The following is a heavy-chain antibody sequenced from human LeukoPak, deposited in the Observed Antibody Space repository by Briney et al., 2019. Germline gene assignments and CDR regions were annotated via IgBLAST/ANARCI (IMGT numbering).Heavy chain of an antibody. CDR1: GFTFSSYE. J-gene: IGHJ4*02. D-gene: IGHD5-12*01. CDR3: ARGADYFDY. V-gene: IGHV3-48*03. CDR2: ISSSGTSL. Sequence: WGSLRLSCGASGFTFSSYEMIWVRQTPGKGLGWVSYISSSGTSLQYADSVKGRFTISRDNAKNSLYLQMNSLRAEDTALYYCARGADYFDYWGQGTLVTVSS.